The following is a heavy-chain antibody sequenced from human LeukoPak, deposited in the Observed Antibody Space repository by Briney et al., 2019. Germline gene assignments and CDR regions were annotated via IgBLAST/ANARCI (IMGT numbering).Heavy chain of an antibody. CDR1: NYSFSNYW. Sequence: GESLKISCKGPNYSFSNYWIAWVRQMPGKGLEWMGVIYPGDSGTAYSPSFQGQVTISADKSISTAYLQWSSLKASDTAMYYCARRRYNYGWDYWGQGTLVTVSS. CDR3: ARRRYNYGWDY. J-gene: IGHJ4*02. CDR2: IYPGDSGT. V-gene: IGHV5-51*01. D-gene: IGHD5-18*01.